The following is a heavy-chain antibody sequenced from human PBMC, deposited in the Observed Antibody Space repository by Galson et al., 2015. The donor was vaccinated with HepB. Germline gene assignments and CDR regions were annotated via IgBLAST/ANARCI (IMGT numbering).Heavy chain of an antibody. V-gene: IGHV1-2*05. CDR2: INPKTGDT. Sequence: SVKVSCKASGYTFIDYYIHWVRQAPGQGLEWMGRINPKTGDTNYAQNFQGRVTMTRDTSIRTAYMGVSSLRSDDTVVYFCARGGTYLFDDWGQGTLVTVSS. CDR3: ARGGTYLFDD. J-gene: IGHJ4*02. D-gene: IGHD1-26*01. CDR1: GYTFIDYY.